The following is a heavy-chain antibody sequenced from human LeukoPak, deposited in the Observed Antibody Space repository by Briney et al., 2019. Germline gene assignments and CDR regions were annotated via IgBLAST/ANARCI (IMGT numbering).Heavy chain of an antibody. J-gene: IGHJ4*02. CDR1: GFTFSSFG. CDR3: ARDRDYAFDY. V-gene: IGHV3-48*02. D-gene: IGHD4-17*01. Sequence: PGGSLRLSCAASGFTFSSFGINWVRLAPGKGLKWLSYISSSSSTISYADSVKGRFTISRDNAKNSLYLQMNSLRDEDTAVYYCARDRDYAFDYWGQGALVTVSS. CDR2: ISSSSSTI.